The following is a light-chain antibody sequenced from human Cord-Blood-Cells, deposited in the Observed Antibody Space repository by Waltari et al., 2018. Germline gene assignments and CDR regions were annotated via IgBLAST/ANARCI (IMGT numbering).Light chain of an antibody. V-gene: IGKV4-1*01. CDR2: WAS. Sequence: DIVMTQSPDSLAVSLGARAPINCKSSQSDLYSSNNKDYLDWYQQKPEQAPKLLIYWASTRESGVPDRVSGSGSGTDVNLTISSLQAEDVAVYYCQQYYSTPITFGQGTRLEIK. J-gene: IGKJ5*01. CDR1: QSDLYSSNNKDY. CDR3: QQYYSTPIT.